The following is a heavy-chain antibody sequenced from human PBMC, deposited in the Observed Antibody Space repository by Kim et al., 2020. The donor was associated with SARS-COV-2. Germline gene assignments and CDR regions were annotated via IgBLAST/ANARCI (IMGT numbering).Heavy chain of an antibody. CDR1: GGSISSYY. Sequence: SETLSLTCTVSGGSISSYYWSWIRQPPGKGLEWIGYIYYSGSTNYNPSLKSRVTISVDTSKNQFSLKLSSVTAADTAVYYCARYIAARWGVNWFDPWGQG. CDR3: ARYIAARWGVNWFDP. J-gene: IGHJ5*02. V-gene: IGHV4-59*01. CDR2: IYYSGST. D-gene: IGHD6-6*01.